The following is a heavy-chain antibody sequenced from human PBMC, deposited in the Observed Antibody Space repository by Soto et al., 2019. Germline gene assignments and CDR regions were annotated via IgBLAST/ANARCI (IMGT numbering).Heavy chain of an antibody. D-gene: IGHD2-21*01. CDR3: ARSSFPYYFDY. V-gene: IGHV3-74*01. CDR1: GFTFSSYW. J-gene: IGHJ4*02. Sequence: PGGSLRLSCAASGFTFSSYWMHWVRQAPGKGLVWVSLFHIDGTSTLYADSVKGRFTISRDNAKNTLYLQMNSLRVEGTALYYCARSSFPYYFDYWGQGTLVTVSS. CDR2: FHIDGTST.